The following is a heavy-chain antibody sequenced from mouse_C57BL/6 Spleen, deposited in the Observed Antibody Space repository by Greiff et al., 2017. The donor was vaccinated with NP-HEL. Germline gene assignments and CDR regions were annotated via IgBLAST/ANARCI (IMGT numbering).Heavy chain of an antibody. D-gene: IGHD3-1*01. V-gene: IGHV1-52*01. J-gene: IGHJ4*01. CDR3: ARRTSGDAMDY. Sequence: QVQLQQPGAELVRPGSSVKLSCKASGYTFTSYWMHWVKQRPIQGLEWIGNIDPSDSETHYNQKFKDKATLTVDKSSSTAYMQLSSLTSEDSAVYYCARRTSGDAMDYWGQGTSVTVSS. CDR2: IDPSDSET. CDR1: GYTFTSYW.